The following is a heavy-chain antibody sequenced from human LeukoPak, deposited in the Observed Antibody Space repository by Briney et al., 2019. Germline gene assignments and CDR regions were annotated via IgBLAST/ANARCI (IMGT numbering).Heavy chain of an antibody. Sequence: GGSLRLSCAASGFTFSGYAMSWVRQAPGKGLEWVSAVSGSGTRTHYADFVKGRFTISRDNSKNTLYLQMSSLRAEDTAVYFCAKEGRNSYGENWGQGTLVTVSS. CDR2: VSGSGTRT. V-gene: IGHV3-23*01. CDR1: GFTFSGYA. J-gene: IGHJ4*02. CDR3: AKEGRNSYGEN. D-gene: IGHD5-18*01.